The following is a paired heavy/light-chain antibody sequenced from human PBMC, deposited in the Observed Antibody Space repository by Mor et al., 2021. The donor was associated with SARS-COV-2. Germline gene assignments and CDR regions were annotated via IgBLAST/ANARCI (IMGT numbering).Light chain of an antibody. J-gene: IGKJ2*01. CDR1: QDISNY. V-gene: IGKV1-33*01. CDR2: DAS. Sequence: DIQMTQSPSSLSASVGDRVTITCQASQDISNYLNWYQQKPGKAPKLLIYDASNLETGVPSRFSGSGSGTDFTFTISSLQPEDIATYYCQQYDNLSYTFGQGTKLEIK. CDR3: QQYDNLSYT.
Heavy chain of an antibody. Sequence: QVQLVESGGGVVQPGGSLRLSCAASGFTFSSYGMHWVRQAPGKGLEWVAFIRYDGSNKYYADSVKGRFTISRDNSKNTLYLQMNSLRAEDTAVYYCARAIVVVPAAPAPVDYWGQGTLVTVSS. J-gene: IGHJ4*02. CDR3: ARAIVVVPAAPAPVDY. D-gene: IGHD2-2*01. V-gene: IGHV3-30*02. CDR1: GFTFSSYG. CDR2: IRYDGSNK.